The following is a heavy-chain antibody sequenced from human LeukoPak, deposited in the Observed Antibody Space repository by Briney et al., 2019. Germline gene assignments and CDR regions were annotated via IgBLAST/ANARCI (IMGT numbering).Heavy chain of an antibody. Sequence: GGSLRPSCAASGFTFSSYAMSWVRQAPGKGLEWVSAISGSGGSTYYADSVKGRFTISRDNSKNTLYLQMNSLRAEDTAVYYCAKDGDIVGATTLDYWGQGTLVTVSS. CDR1: GFTFSSYA. D-gene: IGHD1-26*01. CDR3: AKDGDIVGATTLDY. J-gene: IGHJ4*02. CDR2: ISGSGGST. V-gene: IGHV3-23*01.